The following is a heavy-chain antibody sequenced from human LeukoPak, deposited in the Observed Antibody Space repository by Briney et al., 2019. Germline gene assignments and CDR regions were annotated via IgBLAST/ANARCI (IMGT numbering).Heavy chain of an antibody. CDR2: INHSGST. J-gene: IGHJ4*02. CDR3: ASVYGDGIDY. CDR1: GGSFSGYY. Sequence: KPSETLSLTCAVYGGSFSGYYWSWIRQPPGKGLEWIGEINHSGSTNYNPSLKSRVTISVDTSKNQFSLKLGSVTAADTAVYYCASVYGDGIDYWGQGTLVTVSS. D-gene: IGHD4-17*01. V-gene: IGHV4-34*01.